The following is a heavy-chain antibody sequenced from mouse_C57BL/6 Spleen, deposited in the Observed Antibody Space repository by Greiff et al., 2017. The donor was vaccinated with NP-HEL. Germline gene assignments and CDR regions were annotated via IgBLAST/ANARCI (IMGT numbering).Heavy chain of an antibody. D-gene: IGHD2-1*01. V-gene: IGHV1-50*01. CDR2: IDPSDSYT. CDR1: GYTFTSYW. Sequence: QVQLQQPGAELVKPGASVKLSCKASGYTFTSYWMQWVKQRPGQGLEWIGEIDPSDSYTNYNQKFKGKATLTVDTSSSTAYMQLSSLTSEDSAVYYCASNYRAMDYWGQGTSVTVSS. CDR3: ASNYRAMDY. J-gene: IGHJ4*01.